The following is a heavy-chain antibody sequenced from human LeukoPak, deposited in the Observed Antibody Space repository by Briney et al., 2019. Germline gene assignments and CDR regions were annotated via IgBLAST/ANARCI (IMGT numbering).Heavy chain of an antibody. CDR3: ARLARQGGFDY. Sequence: PSETLSLTCTVSGGSISSYYWSWIRQPPGKGLEWIGYIYYSGSTNYNPSLKSRVTISVDTSKNQFSLKLSSVTAADTAAYYCARLARQGGFDYWGQGTLVTVSS. D-gene: IGHD6-6*01. J-gene: IGHJ4*02. V-gene: IGHV4-59*01. CDR2: IYYSGST. CDR1: GGSISSYY.